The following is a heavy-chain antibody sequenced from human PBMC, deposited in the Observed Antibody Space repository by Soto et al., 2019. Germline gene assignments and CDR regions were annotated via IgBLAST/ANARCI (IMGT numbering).Heavy chain of an antibody. CDR1: GGSISSYY. CDR3: ARYYYDSSGYYYRHYYYYYGMDV. V-gene: IGHV4-59*01. J-gene: IGHJ6*02. D-gene: IGHD3-22*01. Sequence: SATPSLTCTVSGGSISSYYWSWIRQPPGKGLEWIGYIYYSGITNYNPSLKSRVTISVDTSKNQFSLKLSSVTAADTAVYYCARYYYDSSGYYYRHYYYYYGMDVWGQGTTVTVSS. CDR2: IYYSGIT.